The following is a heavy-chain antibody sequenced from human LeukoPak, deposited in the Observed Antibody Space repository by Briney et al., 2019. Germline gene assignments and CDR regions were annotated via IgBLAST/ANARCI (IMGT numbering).Heavy chain of an antibody. V-gene: IGHV1-69*06. CDR2: IIPIFGTP. CDR1: GGTFSRYA. Sequence: GASVKVSCKASGGTFSRYAISWVRQAPGQGLEWMGGIIPIFGTPNYAQKFQGRVTITADKTTSTVYMDVSSLRSEDTAVYYCASSSADHYYYYYGVDVWGKGTTVTVSS. CDR3: ASSSADHYYYYYGVDV. J-gene: IGHJ6*04. D-gene: IGHD6-6*01.